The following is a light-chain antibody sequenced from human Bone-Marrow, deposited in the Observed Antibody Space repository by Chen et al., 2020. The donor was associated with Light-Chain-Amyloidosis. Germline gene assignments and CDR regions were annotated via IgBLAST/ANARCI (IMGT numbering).Light chain of an antibody. CDR1: SGSIATNY. CDR3: QSYQGSSQGV. V-gene: IGLV6-57*01. J-gene: IGLJ3*02. CDR2: EDD. Sequence: NFMLTQPPSVSESPGKTVIISCTRSSGSIATNYVQWYQQRPGSSPTTVIYEDDQRPSGVPDRFSGSIDRSSNSASPTISGLKTEDEADYYCQSYQGSSQGVFGGGTKLTVL.